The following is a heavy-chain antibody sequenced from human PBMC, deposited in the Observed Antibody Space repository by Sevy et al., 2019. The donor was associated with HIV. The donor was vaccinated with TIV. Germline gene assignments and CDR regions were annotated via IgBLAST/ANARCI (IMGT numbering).Heavy chain of an antibody. CDR1: GYTFTSYG. Sequence: ASVKVSCKASGYTFTSYGISWVRQAPGQGLEGMGWISAYNGNTNYAQKLQGRVTMTTDTSTSTAYMDLRSLRSDDPAVYYCARGGNRYNWNADYFDYWGQGTLVTVSS. V-gene: IGHV1-18*01. CDR2: ISAYNGNT. J-gene: IGHJ4*02. CDR3: ARGGNRYNWNADYFDY. D-gene: IGHD1-1*01.